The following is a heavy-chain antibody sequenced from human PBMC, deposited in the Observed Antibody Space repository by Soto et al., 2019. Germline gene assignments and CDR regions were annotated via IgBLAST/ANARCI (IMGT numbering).Heavy chain of an antibody. J-gene: IGHJ6*02. CDR3: ARDGMATVDHYFYGMDV. V-gene: IGHV1-18*01. Sequence: QIHLVQSGGEVKKTGGSVRVSCKASGYFFTSYAIGWVRQAPGQGLEWMGWISANDGETYYAPKLQDRLTMTTDTSTSTAYRELRSLRSDDTAVYYCARDGMATVDHYFYGMDVWGQGTTVIVSS. CDR2: ISANDGET. CDR1: GYFFTSYA. D-gene: IGHD4-4*01.